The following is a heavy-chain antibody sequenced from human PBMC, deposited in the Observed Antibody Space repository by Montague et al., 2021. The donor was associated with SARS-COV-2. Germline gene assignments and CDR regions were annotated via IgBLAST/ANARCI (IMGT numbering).Heavy chain of an antibody. CDR2: ITSNSRYI. Sequence: SLRLSCAASGFSFSTYTMNWVRLAPGRGLEWVASITSNSRYIYYKDSLKGRFTVSRGNAKGSLFLQMANLRADDTAAYYCARELDNGYDFAYWGQGTLVSVSS. J-gene: IGHJ4*02. CDR3: ARELDNGYDFAY. CDR1: GFSFSTYT. D-gene: IGHD5-12*01. V-gene: IGHV3-21*01.